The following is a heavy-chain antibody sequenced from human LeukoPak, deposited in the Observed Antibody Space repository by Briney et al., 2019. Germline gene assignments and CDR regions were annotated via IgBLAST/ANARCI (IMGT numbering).Heavy chain of an antibody. Sequence: GASVKVSCKASGGTFSSYAISWVRQAPGQGLEWMGGIIPIFGTANYAQKFQGRVTITADKSTSTAYMELSSLRSEDTAVYYCARGGKAAAVPSYYYCYMDVWGKGTTVSVSS. CDR2: IIPIFGTA. CDR1: GGTFSSYA. D-gene: IGHD6-13*01. CDR3: ARGGKAAAVPSYYYCYMDV. J-gene: IGHJ6*03. V-gene: IGHV1-69*06.